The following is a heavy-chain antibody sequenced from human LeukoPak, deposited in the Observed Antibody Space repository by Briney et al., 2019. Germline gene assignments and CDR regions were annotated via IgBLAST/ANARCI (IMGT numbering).Heavy chain of an antibody. D-gene: IGHD1-26*01. V-gene: IGHV3-23*01. CDR3: AKAGWELLGQNYVYVDV. CDR1: GFTFSSYA. Sequence: GGSLRLSCAASGFTFSSYAMSWVRQAPGQGLEWVSAISGSGGSTYYADSVKGRFTIYRDNFKNTLYMQMNSLRAEDTAVYYCAKAGWELLGQNYVYVDVWGKGTTVTVSS. J-gene: IGHJ6*03. CDR2: ISGSGGST.